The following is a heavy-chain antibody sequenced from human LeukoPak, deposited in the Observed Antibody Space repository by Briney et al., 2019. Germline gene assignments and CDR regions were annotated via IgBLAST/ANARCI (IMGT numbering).Heavy chain of an antibody. CDR3: ARRDTVMTPFDY. CDR1: GGSISSYY. V-gene: IGHV4-59*08. D-gene: IGHD5-18*01. CDR2: IYYSGST. J-gene: IGHJ4*02. Sequence: SETLSLTCTVSGGSISSYYWSWIRQPPGKGLEWIGYIYYSGSTNYNPSLKSRVTISVDTSKNQFSLKLSSVTAADTAVYYCARRDTVMTPFDYWGQGTLVTVSS.